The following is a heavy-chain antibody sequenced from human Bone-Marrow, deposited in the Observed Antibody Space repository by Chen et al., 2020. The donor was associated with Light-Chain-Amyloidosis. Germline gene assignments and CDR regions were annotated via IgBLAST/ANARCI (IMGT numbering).Heavy chain of an antibody. J-gene: IGHJ5*02. V-gene: IGHV4-39*01. CDR3: ARHRDTIFGVVIIRGYNWFDP. CDR1: GGSISSSSYY. Sequence: QLQLQESGPGLVKPSETLSLTCTVSGGSISSSSYYWGWIRQTPGKGLEWIGSIYYSGSTYYNPSLKSRVTISVDTSKNQFSLKLSSVTAADTAVYYCARHRDTIFGVVIIRGYNWFDPWGQGTLVTVSS. CDR2: IYYSGST. D-gene: IGHD3-3*01.